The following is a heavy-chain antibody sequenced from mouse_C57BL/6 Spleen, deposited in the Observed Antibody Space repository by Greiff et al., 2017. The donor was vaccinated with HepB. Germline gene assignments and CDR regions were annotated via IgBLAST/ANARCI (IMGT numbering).Heavy chain of an antibody. V-gene: IGHV1-7*01. D-gene: IGHD1-1*01. CDR1: GYTFTSYW. Sequence: VQLQQSGAELAKPGASVKLSCKASGYTFTSYWMHWVKQRPGQGLEWIGYINPSSGYTKYNQKFKDKATLTADKSSSTAYMQLSSLTYEDSAVSYCARTSTVVATPFDYWGQGNTLTVSS. CDR3: ARTSTVVATPFDY. CDR2: INPSSGYT. J-gene: IGHJ2*01.